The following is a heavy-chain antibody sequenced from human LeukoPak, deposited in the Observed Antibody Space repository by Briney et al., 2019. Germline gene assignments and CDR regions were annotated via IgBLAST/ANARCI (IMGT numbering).Heavy chain of an antibody. CDR1: GFTFDDYA. Sequence: GGSLSLSCAVSGFTFDDYALLWVRQAPGPGLEWVSLISWDGGSTYFADSVKGRFTIFRDNSKNTLYLQMNTLRTEDTALYYCAKDSGYYGGSYFDYWGQGTLVTVSS. J-gene: IGHJ4*02. CDR2: ISWDGGST. CDR3: AKDSGYYGGSYFDY. V-gene: IGHV3-43*01. D-gene: IGHD4-23*01.